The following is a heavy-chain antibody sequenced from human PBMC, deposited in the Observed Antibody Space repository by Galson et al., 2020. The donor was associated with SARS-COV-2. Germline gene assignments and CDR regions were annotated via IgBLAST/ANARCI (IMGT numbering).Heavy chain of an antibody. J-gene: IGHJ4*02. CDR3: APAGQLSRVWAFNY. Sequence: GESLKISCAASGFTFSSHAIHWVRQAPGKGLEWVAQIFYDGSDKYYGDSVKGRFTISRDSSKNMVYLQMNNLKVDDTSVYYRAPAGQLSRVWAFNYWGQLTLFTVSS. CDR2: IFYDGSDK. D-gene: IGHD2-2*01. CDR1: GFTFSSHA. V-gene: IGHV3-33*01.